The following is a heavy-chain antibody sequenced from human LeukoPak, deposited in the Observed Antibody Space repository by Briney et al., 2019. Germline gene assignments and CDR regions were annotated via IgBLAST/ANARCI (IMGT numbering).Heavy chain of an antibody. CDR1: GFTVSSNY. V-gene: IGHV3-53*01. Sequence: GGSLRLSCAAFGFTVSSNYMSWVRQAPGKGLEWVSVIYSGGSTYYADSVKGRFTISRDNSKNTLYLQMNSLRAEDTAMYYCARETYYYGMDVWGQGTTVTVSS. CDR3: ARETYYYGMDV. J-gene: IGHJ6*02. CDR2: IYSGGST.